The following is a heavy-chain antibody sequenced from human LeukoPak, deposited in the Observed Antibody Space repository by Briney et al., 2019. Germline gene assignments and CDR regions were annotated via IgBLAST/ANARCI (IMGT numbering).Heavy chain of an antibody. D-gene: IGHD3-3*01. CDR3: ARHDLGGLDP. Sequence: SETLSLTCTVSGGSISSSSYYWGWIRQPPGKGLEWIGSIYYSGSTYYNPSPKSRVTISVEPSKNQFSLKLSSVTAADTAVYYCARHDLGGLDPWGQGTLVTVSS. V-gene: IGHV4-39*01. CDR2: IYYSGST. J-gene: IGHJ5*02. CDR1: GGSISSSSYY.